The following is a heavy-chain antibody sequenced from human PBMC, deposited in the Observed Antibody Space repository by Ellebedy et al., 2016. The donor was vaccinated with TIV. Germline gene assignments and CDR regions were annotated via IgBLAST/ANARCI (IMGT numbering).Heavy chain of an antibody. V-gene: IGHV3-30*02. CDR3: VKDSLRQPWFGEGLNFDY. CDR2: IQYDGSNT. Sequence: PGGSLRLSCAASGFTFSTYGMHWVRQAPGKGLEWLAFIQYDGSNTHYAESVKGRFTISRDNSKNTLFLQMDSLRADDTAVYFCVKDSLRQPWFGEGLNFDYWGQGTLVTVSS. D-gene: IGHD3-10*01. CDR1: GFTFSTYG. J-gene: IGHJ4*02.